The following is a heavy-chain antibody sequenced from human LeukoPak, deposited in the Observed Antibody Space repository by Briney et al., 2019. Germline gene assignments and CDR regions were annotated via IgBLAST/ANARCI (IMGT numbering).Heavy chain of an antibody. CDR2: MKQDGSEK. CDR3: ARDTRLRAVAGLFDY. V-gene: IGHV3-7*01. CDR1: GFTFSSYW. D-gene: IGHD6-19*01. Sequence: GGSLRLSCAASGFTFSSYWMNWVRQAPGKGLEWVAIMKQDGSEKYYVDSVKGRFTISRDNAKNSLYLQMNSLRAEDTAVYYCARDTRLRAVAGLFDYWGQGTLVTVSS. J-gene: IGHJ4*02.